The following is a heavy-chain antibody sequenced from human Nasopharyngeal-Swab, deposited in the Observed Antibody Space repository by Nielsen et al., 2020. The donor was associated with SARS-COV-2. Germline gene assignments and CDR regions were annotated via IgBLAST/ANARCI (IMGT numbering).Heavy chain of an antibody. CDR2: IYYSGST. D-gene: IGHD6-13*01. V-gene: IGHV4-59*13. CDR3: ARESPAAGTAFDI. CDR1: GFSISSYY. J-gene: IGHJ3*02. Sequence: ESLKISCTVSGFSISSYYLSWIRQPPGKGLEWIGYIYYSGSTNYNPSLKSRVTISVDTSKNQFSLKLSSVTAADTAVYYCARESPAAGTAFDIWGQGTMVTVSS.